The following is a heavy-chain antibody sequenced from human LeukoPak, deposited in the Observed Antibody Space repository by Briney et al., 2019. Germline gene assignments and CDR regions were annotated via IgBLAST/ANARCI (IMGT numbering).Heavy chain of an antibody. J-gene: IGHJ4*02. D-gene: IGHD3-16*01. CDR1: GYTLTELS. CDR3: ARRNYDHIWGNYGSLYYFDY. Sequence: GSVKVSCKVSGYTLTELSMHWVRQAPGKGLEWMGGFDPEDGETIYAQKFQGRVTMARDTSTSTVYMELRSLRSDDTAVYYCARRNYDHIWGNYGSLYYFDYWGQGTLVTVSS. V-gene: IGHV1-24*01. CDR2: FDPEDGET.